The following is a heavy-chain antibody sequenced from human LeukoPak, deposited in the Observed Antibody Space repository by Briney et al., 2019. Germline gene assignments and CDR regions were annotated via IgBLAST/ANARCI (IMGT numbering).Heavy chain of an antibody. Sequence: GGSLRLSCAASGSTLSSYVMSWIRQAPGKGLEWVSSISGTGTTIYSADSVRGRFTVSRDNARNSLFLHMNSLRAEDTAVYYCAVQITMIVVVPYVDYWGQGTLVTVSS. V-gene: IGHV3-11*04. CDR3: AVQITMIVVVPYVDY. J-gene: IGHJ4*02. CDR1: GSTLSSYV. D-gene: IGHD3-22*01. CDR2: ISGTGTTI.